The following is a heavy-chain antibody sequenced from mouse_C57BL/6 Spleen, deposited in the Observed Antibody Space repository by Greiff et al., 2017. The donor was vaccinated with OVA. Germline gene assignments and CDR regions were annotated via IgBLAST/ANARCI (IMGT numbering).Heavy chain of an antibody. V-gene: IGHV5-6*01. CDR1: GFTFSSYG. CDR3: ARQGITTVEGFAY. D-gene: IGHD1-1*01. CDR2: ISSGGSYT. Sequence: EVQLVESGGDLVKPGGSLKLSCAASGFTFSSYGMSWVRQTPDKRLEWVATISSGGSYTYYPDSVKGRFTISRDNAKNTLYLQMSSLKSEDTAMYYCARQGITTVEGFAYWGQGTLVTVSA. J-gene: IGHJ3*01.